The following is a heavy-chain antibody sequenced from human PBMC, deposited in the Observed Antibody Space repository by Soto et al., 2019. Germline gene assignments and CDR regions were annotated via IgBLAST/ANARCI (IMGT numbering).Heavy chain of an antibody. D-gene: IGHD6-25*01. V-gene: IGHV4-61*01. CDR1: GGSVSSGSYY. CDR3: ARGPIGYKVLNDY. Sequence: SETLSLTCTVSGGSVSSGSYYWSWIRQPPGKGLEWIGYTYYSGSTNYNPSLKSRVTISVDTSKNQFSLKLSSVTAADTAVYYCARGPIGYKVLNDYWGQGTLVTVSS. CDR2: TYYSGST. J-gene: IGHJ4*02.